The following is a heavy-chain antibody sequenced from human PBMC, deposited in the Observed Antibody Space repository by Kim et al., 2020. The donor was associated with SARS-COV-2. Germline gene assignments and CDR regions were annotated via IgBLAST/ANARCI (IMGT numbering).Heavy chain of an antibody. J-gene: IGHJ5*02. CDR2: ISSSGSTI. D-gene: IGHD2-15*01. CDR3: ARATPGLHGIGWFNP. Sequence: GGSLRLSCAASGFTFSSYEMNWIRQAPGKGLEWVSYISSSGSTIYYADSVKGRFTISRDNAKNSLYLQMNSLRAEDTAVYYCARATPGLHGIGWFNPWGRRALFTASS. CDR1: GFTFSSYE. V-gene: IGHV3-48*03.